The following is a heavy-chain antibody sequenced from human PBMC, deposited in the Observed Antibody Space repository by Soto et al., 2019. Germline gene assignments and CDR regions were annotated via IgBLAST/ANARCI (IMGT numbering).Heavy chain of an antibody. V-gene: IGHV3-66*01. CDR3: ARDLRSGTTVTVTPATVVAFDY. Sequence: GGSLRLSCAASGFTVSSNYMSWVRQAPGKGLEWVSVIYSGGSTYYADSVKGRFTISRDNSKNTLYLQMNSLRAEDTAVYYCARDLRSGTTVTVTPATVVAFDYWGQGTLVTVSS. CDR1: GFTVSSNY. CDR2: IYSGGST. D-gene: IGHD4-17*01. J-gene: IGHJ4*02.